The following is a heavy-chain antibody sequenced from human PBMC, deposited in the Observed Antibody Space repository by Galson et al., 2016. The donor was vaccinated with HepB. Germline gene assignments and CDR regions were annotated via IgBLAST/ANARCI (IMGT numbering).Heavy chain of an antibody. CDR1: GGSISSSSYY. Sequence: SETLSLTCTVSGGSISSSSYYWGWVRQAPGKGLEWIGNLYYSGNTYFNPSLKNRVTISLDTSKNQFSLRLSSVTAADTAVYYCASYQYVSWSHHDAFDIWGQGTLVTVSS. J-gene: IGHJ3*02. D-gene: IGHD3-10*01. V-gene: IGHV4-39*07. CDR3: ASYQYVSWSHHDAFDI. CDR2: LYYSGNT.